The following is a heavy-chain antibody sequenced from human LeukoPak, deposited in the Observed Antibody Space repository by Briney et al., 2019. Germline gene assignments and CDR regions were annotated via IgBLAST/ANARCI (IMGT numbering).Heavy chain of an antibody. J-gene: IGHJ4*02. CDR1: GGSISSGSYF. D-gene: IGHD6-13*01. CDR2: IDTSGST. V-gene: IGHV4-61*02. Sequence: PSETLSLTCTVSGGSISSGSYFWTWIRQPAGKRLEWIWRIDTSGSTNYNPSLKSRVTISVDTSKNQFSLKLSSVTAADTAVFFCAREGYTSSWYSGYYYFDYWGQGTLVTVSS. CDR3: AREGYTSSWYSGYYYFDY.